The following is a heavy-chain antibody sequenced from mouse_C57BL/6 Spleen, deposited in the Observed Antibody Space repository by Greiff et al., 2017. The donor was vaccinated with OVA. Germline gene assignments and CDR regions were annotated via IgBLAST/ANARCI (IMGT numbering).Heavy chain of an antibody. CDR1: GFTFSDYG. CDR3: AREYGPRGAWFAY. V-gene: IGHV5-17*01. CDR2: ISSGSSTI. Sequence: EVKLVESGGGLVKPGGSLKLSCAASGFTFSDYGMHWVRQAPEKGLEWVAYISSGSSTIYYADTVKGRFTISRDNAKNTLFLQMTSLRSEDTAMYYCAREYGPRGAWFAYWGQGTLVTVSA. D-gene: IGHD2-10*02. J-gene: IGHJ3*01.